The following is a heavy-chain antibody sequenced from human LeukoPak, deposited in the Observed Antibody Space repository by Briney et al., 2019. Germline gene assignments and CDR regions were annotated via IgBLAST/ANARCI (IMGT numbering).Heavy chain of an antibody. J-gene: IGHJ4*02. D-gene: IGHD2-2*01. CDR2: IRYDGNNK. V-gene: IGHV3-30*02. CDR1: GFTFSSYA. CDR3: ASPLTYCSSTSCHYYFDH. Sequence: PGGSLRLSCAASGFTFSSYAMQWVRQSPGKGLEWVAFIRYDGNNKYYADSVKGRFTISRDNSKNTLYLQMNSLRAEDTAVYYCASPLTYCSSTSCHYYFDHWGQGTLVTVSS.